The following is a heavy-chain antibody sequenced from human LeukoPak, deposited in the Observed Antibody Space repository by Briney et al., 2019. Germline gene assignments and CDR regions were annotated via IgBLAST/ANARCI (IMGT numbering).Heavy chain of an antibody. CDR2: ISSSGSTI. Sequence: SGGSLRLSCAASGFTFSSYEMNWVRQAPGKGPEWVSYISSSGSTIYSADSVKGRFTISRDNAKNSLYLQMNGLRAEDTAVYYCARDGSGWYDYWGQGILVTVSS. CDR3: ARDGSGWYDY. D-gene: IGHD6-19*01. V-gene: IGHV3-48*03. J-gene: IGHJ4*02. CDR1: GFTFSSYE.